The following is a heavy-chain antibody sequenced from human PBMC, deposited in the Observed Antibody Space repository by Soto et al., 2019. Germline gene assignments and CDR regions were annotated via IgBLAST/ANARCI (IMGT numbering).Heavy chain of an antibody. V-gene: IGHV2-5*02. CDR2: IYWGDDK. J-gene: IGHJ5*02. CDR3: AHIAAAGNYHPSEPRFDP. CDR1: GFSLSTSGVG. Sequence: SGPTLVNPTQTLTLTCTFPGFSLSTSGVGVGWIRQPPGKALEWLALIYWGDDKRYSPSLKSRLTITKDTSKNQVVLTMTNMDPVDTATYYCAHIAAAGNYHPSEPRFDPWGQGTLVTVSS. D-gene: IGHD6-13*01.